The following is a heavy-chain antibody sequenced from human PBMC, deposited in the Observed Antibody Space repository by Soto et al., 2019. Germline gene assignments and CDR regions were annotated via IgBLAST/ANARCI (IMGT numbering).Heavy chain of an antibody. D-gene: IGHD2-2*01. CDR2: ISSSSSTI. CDR3: ARHSRGYCSSTSCSKLYGMDV. J-gene: IGHJ6*02. V-gene: IGHV3-48*02. CDR1: GFTFSSYS. Sequence: GGSLRLSFAASGFTFSSYSMHWVLVSPLNVLEWVSYISSSSSTIYYADSVKGRFTISRDNANNSLYLQRNSLRDEDTAVYYCARHSRGYCSSTSCSKLYGMDVWGQGTTVTDSS.